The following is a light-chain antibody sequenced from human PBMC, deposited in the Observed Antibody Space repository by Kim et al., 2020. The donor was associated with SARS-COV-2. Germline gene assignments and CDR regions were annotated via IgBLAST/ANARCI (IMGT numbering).Light chain of an antibody. CDR2: EDT. J-gene: IGLJ3*02. V-gene: IGLV3-25*03. Sequence: PGQTARSTCSGDALPKKYAYWFQQKPGKAPVVVIYEDTERPSGIPERFSGSTSGTTVTLTISGVQAEDEADYYCQSADSSDTFWVFGGGTQLTVL. CDR3: QSADSSDTFWV. CDR1: ALPKKY.